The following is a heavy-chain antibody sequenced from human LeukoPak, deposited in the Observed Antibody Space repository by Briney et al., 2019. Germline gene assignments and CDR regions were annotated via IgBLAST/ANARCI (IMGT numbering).Heavy chain of an antibody. CDR3: ARGLGRRDGYNSQY. V-gene: IGHV4-59*01. J-gene: IGHJ4*02. CDR1: GGSISSYY. CDR2: IYYSGST. Sequence: PSETLSLTCTVSGGSISSYYWSWIRQPPGKGLEWIGYIYYSGSTNYNPSLKSRVTISVDTSKNQFSLKLSSVTAADTAVYHCARGLGRRDGYNSQYWGQGTLVTVSS. D-gene: IGHD5-24*01.